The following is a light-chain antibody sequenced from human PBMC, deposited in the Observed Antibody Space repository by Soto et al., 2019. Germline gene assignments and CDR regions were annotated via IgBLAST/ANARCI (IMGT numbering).Light chain of an antibody. CDR1: SSDVGGYNY. CDR2: EVS. Sequence: QSALTQPASVSGSPGQSITISCTGTSSDVGGYNYVSWYQQHPGKAPKLMIYEVSTRPSGVSNRFSGSSSGNTASLTISGLQVEDEADYYCSSYTSSSTRVFGGGTKLTVL. V-gene: IGLV2-14*01. J-gene: IGLJ3*02. CDR3: SSYTSSSTRV.